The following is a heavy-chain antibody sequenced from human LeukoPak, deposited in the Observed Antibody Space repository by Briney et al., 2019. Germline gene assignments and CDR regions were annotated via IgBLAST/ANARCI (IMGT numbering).Heavy chain of an antibody. CDR2: IFHSGNT. CDR3: ARDPGSNWFEGY. V-gene: IGHV4-38-2*02. Sequence: SETLSLTCTVSGYSISSGYYWGWIRQPPGKGLEWIGSIFHSGNTYYNPSLKSRVTISVDTSKNQFSLKLTSLTAADTAVYYCARDPGSNWFEGYWGQGTLVTVSS. CDR1: GYSISSGYY. J-gene: IGHJ4*02. D-gene: IGHD6-13*01.